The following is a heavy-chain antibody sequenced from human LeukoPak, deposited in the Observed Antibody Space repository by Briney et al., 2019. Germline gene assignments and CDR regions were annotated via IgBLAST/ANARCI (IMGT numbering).Heavy chain of an antibody. Sequence: GGSLRLSCAASGFPFSKYGMHWVRQAPGKGLEWVALISYGGSNKYYADSVKGRFTISRDNSKNTLYLQMNSLRDEDTAVYYCARGCSGGSCFGDFDYWGQGTLGTVSS. CDR1: GFPFSKYG. J-gene: IGHJ4*02. D-gene: IGHD2-15*01. CDR2: ISYGGSNK. CDR3: ARGCSGGSCFGDFDY. V-gene: IGHV3-30*03.